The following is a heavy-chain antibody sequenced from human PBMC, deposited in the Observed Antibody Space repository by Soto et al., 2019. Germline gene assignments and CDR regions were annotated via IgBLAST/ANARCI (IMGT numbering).Heavy chain of an antibody. CDR3: ARRYCSSTSCYEHFDY. Sequence: GESLKISCKGSGYSFTSYWIGWVRQMPGKGLEWMGIIYPGDSDTRYSPSFQGQVTISADKSISTAYLQWSSLKASDTAMYYCARRYCSSTSCYEHFDYWGQGTLVTVSS. D-gene: IGHD2-2*01. V-gene: IGHV5-51*01. CDR2: IYPGDSDT. J-gene: IGHJ4*02. CDR1: GYSFTSYW.